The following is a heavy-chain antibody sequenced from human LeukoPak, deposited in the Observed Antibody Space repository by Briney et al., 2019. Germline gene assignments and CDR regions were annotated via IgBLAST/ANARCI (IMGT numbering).Heavy chain of an antibody. CDR2: IRYDGSNK. D-gene: IGHD2-15*01. Sequence: GGSLRLSCAASGFTFSSYGMHWVRQAPGKGLEWVAFIRYDGSNKYYADSVKGRFTISRDNSKNTLYLQMNSLRAEDTAVYYCAKDLGPYIVVVVAATPFDYWGQGTLVTVSS. CDR1: GFTFSSYG. J-gene: IGHJ4*02. CDR3: AKDLGPYIVVVVAATPFDY. V-gene: IGHV3-30*02.